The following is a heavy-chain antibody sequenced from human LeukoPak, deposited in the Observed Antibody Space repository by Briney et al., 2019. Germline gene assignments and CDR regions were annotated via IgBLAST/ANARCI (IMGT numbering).Heavy chain of an antibody. V-gene: IGHV3-74*03. Sequence: PGGSLRLSCAASGFTFSRFWIYWVRHAPGKGLVWVSRINSDGSETMYADSVKGRFTISRDNAKNTLYLQMNSLRAEDTAVYYCARVRMGDDFNPFDYWGQGTLVTVS. CDR3: ARVRMGDDFNPFDY. J-gene: IGHJ4*02. CDR2: INSDGSET. D-gene: IGHD3-16*01. CDR1: GFTFSRFW.